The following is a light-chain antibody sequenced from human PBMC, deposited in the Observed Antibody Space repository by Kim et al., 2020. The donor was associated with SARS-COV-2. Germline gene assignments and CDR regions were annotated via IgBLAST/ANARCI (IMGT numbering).Light chain of an antibody. Sequence: SYELTQPSSVSVSPGQTARITCSGDVLAKKYARWFQQKPGQAPVLVIYKDSERPSGIPERFPGSSSGTTVTLTISGAQVEDEADYYCYSAADNTWVFGGG. V-gene: IGLV3-27*01. CDR1: VLAKKY. CDR3: YSAADNTWV. CDR2: KDS. J-gene: IGLJ3*02.